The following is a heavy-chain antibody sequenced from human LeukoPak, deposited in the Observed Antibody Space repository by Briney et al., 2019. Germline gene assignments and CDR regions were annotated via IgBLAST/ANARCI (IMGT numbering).Heavy chain of an antibody. Sequence: GGSLRLSCAASGFTFSSYWMNWARQAPGKGLGWVASINHNGNVNYYVDSVKGRFTISRDNAKNSLYLQMSNLRAEDTAVYFCARGGGLDVWGRGATVTVSS. CDR1: GFTFSSYW. CDR2: INHNGNVN. J-gene: IGHJ6*02. D-gene: IGHD3-16*01. CDR3: ARGGGLDV. V-gene: IGHV3-7*03.